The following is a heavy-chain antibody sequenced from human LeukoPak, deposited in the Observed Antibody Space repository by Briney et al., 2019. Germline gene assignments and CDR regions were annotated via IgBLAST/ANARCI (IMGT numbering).Heavy chain of an antibody. J-gene: IGHJ4*02. CDR1: GFTLSTYA. CDR2: ISGPGFTT. D-gene: IGHD1-20*01. Sequence: GGSLRLSCAASGFTLSTYAMHWVRQAPGKGLEWVAYISGPGFTTYYADSVKGRFTISSDSSKNTLFLQMNSLRAEDTAIYYCAKNGYNWIAFDDWGQGTLVTVSS. V-gene: IGHV3-23*01. CDR3: AKNGYNWIAFDD.